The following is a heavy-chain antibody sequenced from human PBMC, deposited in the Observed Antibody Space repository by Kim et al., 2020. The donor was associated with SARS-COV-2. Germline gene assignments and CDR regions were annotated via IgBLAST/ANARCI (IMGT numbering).Heavy chain of an antibody. V-gene: IGHV3-23*01. D-gene: IGHD3-9*01. Sequence: RFTISRDNSKNTLYLQMNSLRAEDTAVYYCAKDGHYYDILTGYSRGAFDIWGQGTMVTVSS. J-gene: IGHJ3*02. CDR3: AKDGHYYDILTGYSRGAFDI.